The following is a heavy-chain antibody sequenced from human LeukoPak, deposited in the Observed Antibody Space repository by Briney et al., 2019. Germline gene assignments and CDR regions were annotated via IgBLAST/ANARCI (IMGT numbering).Heavy chain of an antibody. CDR1: GGTFSSYA. D-gene: IGHD3-16*01. Sequence: ASVKVSCTASGGTFSSYAISWVRQAPGQGLEWMGRIIPILGIANYAQKFQGRVTITADKSTSTAYMELSSLRSEDTAVYYCAGGDFRPPDYYFDYWGQGTLVTVSS. J-gene: IGHJ4*02. CDR3: AGGDFRPPDYYFDY. CDR2: IIPILGIA. V-gene: IGHV1-69*04.